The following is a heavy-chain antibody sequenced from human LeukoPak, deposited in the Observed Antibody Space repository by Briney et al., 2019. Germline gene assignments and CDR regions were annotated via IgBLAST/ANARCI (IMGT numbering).Heavy chain of an antibody. CDR3: ARPPGTVFDY. D-gene: IGHD4-17*01. V-gene: IGHV4-39*01. CDR1: GGSISSSNYY. CDR2: IYYSGST. Sequence: SETLSLTCTVSGGSISSSNYYWGWIRQPPGKGLEWIGTIYYSGSTYYTPSLKSRVTISVDTSKNQFSLKLSSMTAADTAVYYCARPPGTVFDYWGQGTLVTVSS. J-gene: IGHJ4*02.